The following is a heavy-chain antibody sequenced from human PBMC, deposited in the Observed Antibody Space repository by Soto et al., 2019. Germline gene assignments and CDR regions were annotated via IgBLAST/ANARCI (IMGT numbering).Heavy chain of an antibody. V-gene: IGHV4-59*12. D-gene: IGHD6-19*01. J-gene: IGHJ4*02. Sequence: TSVTLSLTCVVFGASLSSFDWSWIWQPPGKGLEWIGYIYYSGSAYYNPSLKSRVTISVHTSNSQFSLELSSVTAADTAVYYCARGLITGSHYSGGWYYFDSWGQGTQVTVSS. CDR3: ARGLITGSHYSGGWYYFDS. CDR1: GASLSSFD. CDR2: IYYSGSA.